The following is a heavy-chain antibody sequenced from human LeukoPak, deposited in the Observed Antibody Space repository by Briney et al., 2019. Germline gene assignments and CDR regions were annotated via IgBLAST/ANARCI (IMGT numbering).Heavy chain of an antibody. D-gene: IGHD5-18*01. J-gene: IGHJ6*03. CDR3: AREGKDTAKVTYYYYMDV. CDR1: GYTFTGYY. V-gene: IGHV1-2*02. Sequence: ASVKVSCKASGYTFTGYYMHWVRQAPGQGLEWMGWINPNSGGTNYAQKFQGRVTMTRDTSISTAYMELSRLRSDDTAVYYCAREGKDTAKVTYYYYMDVWGKGTTLTISS. CDR2: INPNSGGT.